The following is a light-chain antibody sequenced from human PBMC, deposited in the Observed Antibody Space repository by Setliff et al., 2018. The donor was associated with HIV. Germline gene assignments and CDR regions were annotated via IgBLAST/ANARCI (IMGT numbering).Light chain of an antibody. CDR1: SSDVGSYNY. Sequence: LTQPASVSGFPGQSITISCTGSSSDVGSYNYVSWYQQHPGKAPKLMIYDVSYRPSGVSDRFSGSKSDNTASLTISGLQAEDEADYYCSSYTSSTPLYVFGTGTKVTVL. V-gene: IGLV2-14*03. CDR2: DVS. CDR3: SSYTSSTPLYV. J-gene: IGLJ1*01.